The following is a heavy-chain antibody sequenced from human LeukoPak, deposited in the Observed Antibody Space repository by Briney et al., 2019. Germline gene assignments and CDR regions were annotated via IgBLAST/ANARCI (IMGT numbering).Heavy chain of an antibody. V-gene: IGHV3-48*04. Sequence: PGGSLRLSCTASGFTFSDYTMNWVRQAPGKGLEWVSFISTSGKTMYYADSVKGRFSISRDNAKNSLSLQMNSLRAEDTAIYYCASRFDYWGQGTLVTVSS. J-gene: IGHJ4*02. CDR3: ASRFDY. CDR2: ISTSGKTM. CDR1: GFTFSDYT.